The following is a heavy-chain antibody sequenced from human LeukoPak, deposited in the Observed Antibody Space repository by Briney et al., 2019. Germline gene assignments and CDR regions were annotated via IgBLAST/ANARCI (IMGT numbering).Heavy chain of an antibody. D-gene: IGHD3-10*01. Sequence: GGSLRLSCAASAFTFSNYNMNWVRQAPGKGLEWVSYISSSGSTIYYADSVKGRFTISRDNAKNSLYLQMNSLRAEDTAVYYCARDGAPYYYGSGSYADFDYWGQGTLVTVSS. J-gene: IGHJ4*02. CDR1: AFTFSNYN. V-gene: IGHV3-48*04. CDR2: ISSSGSTI. CDR3: ARDGAPYYYGSGSYADFDY.